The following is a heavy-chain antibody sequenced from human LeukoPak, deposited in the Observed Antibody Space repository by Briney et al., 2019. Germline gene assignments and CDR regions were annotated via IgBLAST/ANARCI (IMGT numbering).Heavy chain of an antibody. J-gene: IGHJ4*02. CDR3: AREGEMATNTDY. Sequence: GGSLRLSCAASGFTFRRHWMHWVRQAPGKGLVWVSRINGDGSATYYADSVKGRFSISRDNPKNTLYLHMHSLRADDTAVYYCAREGEMATNTDYWGQGTLVTVSS. CDR2: INGDGSAT. D-gene: IGHD5-24*01. V-gene: IGHV3-74*01. CDR1: GFTFRRHW.